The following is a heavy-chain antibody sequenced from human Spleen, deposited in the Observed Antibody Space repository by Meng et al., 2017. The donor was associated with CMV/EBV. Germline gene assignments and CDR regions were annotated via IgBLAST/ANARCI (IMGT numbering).Heavy chain of an antibody. CDR1: GFIFSDYT. CDR3: VKEGRAWTPFD. Sequence: GESLKISCAASGFIFSDYTMNWVRQAPGKGLEWVSSLSGRSSNPYYADSVRGRFSISRDNFNNTLSLRMNSLGVEDTAVYYCVKEGRAWTPFDWGQGTLVTVSS. D-gene: IGHD1-1*01. J-gene: IGHJ4*02. CDR2: LSGRSSNP. V-gene: IGHV3-23*01.